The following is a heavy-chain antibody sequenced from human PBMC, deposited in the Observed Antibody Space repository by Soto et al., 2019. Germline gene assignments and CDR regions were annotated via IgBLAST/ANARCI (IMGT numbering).Heavy chain of an antibody. CDR1: GFSLTTSGVG. Sequence: QITLKESGPTLVKPTQTLTLTCTFSGFSLTTSGVGVGWIRQPPGKALEWLALIFWDDDKRYSPSLKSRLTITKDTSKIQVVLTMTHMDPVDTATYYCASSSGYRIFDCWGQGTLVTVSS. CDR3: ASSSGYRIFDC. J-gene: IGHJ4*02. CDR2: IFWDDDK. D-gene: IGHD3-22*01. V-gene: IGHV2-5*02.